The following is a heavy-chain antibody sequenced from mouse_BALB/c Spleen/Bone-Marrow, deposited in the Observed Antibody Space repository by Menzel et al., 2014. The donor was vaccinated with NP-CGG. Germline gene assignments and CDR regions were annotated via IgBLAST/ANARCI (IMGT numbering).Heavy chain of an antibody. V-gene: IGHV2-9*02. CDR1: GFSLTNYG. J-gene: IGHJ2*01. CDR3: ATYDYDGRFDY. CDR2: IWAGGST. Sequence: QVQLQQPGPGLVAPSQSLSITCTVSGFSLTNYGVHWIRQPPGKGLEWLGIIWAGGSTNYNSALMSRLSISKDNSKSQVFFKMNSLQTDDTAIYYCATYDYDGRFDYWGQGTTLTVSS. D-gene: IGHD2-4*01.